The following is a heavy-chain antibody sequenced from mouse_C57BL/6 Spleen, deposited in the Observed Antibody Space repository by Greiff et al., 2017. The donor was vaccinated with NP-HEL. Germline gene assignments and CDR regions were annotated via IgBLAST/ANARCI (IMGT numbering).Heavy chain of an antibody. CDR3: ANIITTVVKDWYFDV. CDR2: ISSGSSTI. V-gene: IGHV5-17*01. CDR1: GFTFSDYG. J-gene: IGHJ1*03. D-gene: IGHD1-1*01. Sequence: EVKLVESGGGLVKPGGSLKLSCAASGFTFSDYGMHWVRQAPEKGLEWVAYISSGSSTIYYADTVKGRFTISRDNAKNTLFLQMTSLRSEDTAMYYCANIITTVVKDWYFDVWGTGTTVTVSS.